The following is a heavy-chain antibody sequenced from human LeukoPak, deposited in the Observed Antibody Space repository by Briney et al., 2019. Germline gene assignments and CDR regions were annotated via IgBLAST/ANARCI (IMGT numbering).Heavy chain of an antibody. D-gene: IGHD3-9*01. CDR3: ARDRITIFYFNWFDP. V-gene: IGHV4-34*01. CDR1: GGSFSGYY. J-gene: IGHJ5*02. CDR2: INHSGST. Sequence: PSETLSLTCPVYGGSFSGYYWTWIRQPPGKGLEWIGEINHSGSTNYSPSLKSRVTISVDTYNNQFSLKLSSVTAADTAVYYCARDRITIFYFNWFDPWGQGTLVTVSS.